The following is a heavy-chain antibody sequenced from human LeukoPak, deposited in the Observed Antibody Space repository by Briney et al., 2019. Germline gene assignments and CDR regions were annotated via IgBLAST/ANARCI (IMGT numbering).Heavy chain of an antibody. D-gene: IGHD5-24*01. CDR2: IRYDGSNK. J-gene: IGHJ4*02. Sequence: GGSLRLSCAASGFTFSSYGMHWVRQAPGKGLEWVAFIRYDGSNKYYADSVKDRFTISRDNSKNTLYLQMNSLRAEDTAVYYCAKGFKMATELNYWGQGTLVTVSS. CDR3: AKGFKMATELNY. V-gene: IGHV3-30*02. CDR1: GFTFSSYG.